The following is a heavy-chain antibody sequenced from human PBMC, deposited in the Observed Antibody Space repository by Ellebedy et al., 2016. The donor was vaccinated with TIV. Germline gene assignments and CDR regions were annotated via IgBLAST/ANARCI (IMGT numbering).Heavy chain of an antibody. V-gene: IGHV3-9*02. D-gene: IGHD2-15*01. CDR1: GFTPCAYG. J-gene: IGHJ6*01. CDR2: IFWYSGNT. Sequence: PGGSLRLSCEVSGFTPCAYGMHLVRQIPGKGLESVPGIFWYSGNTDYADSVRGRFTTSRDTAKNSLYLQITSLIVEDTALYYCVRDLVPGGADAWGQGIAVTVSS. CDR3: VRDLVPGGADA.